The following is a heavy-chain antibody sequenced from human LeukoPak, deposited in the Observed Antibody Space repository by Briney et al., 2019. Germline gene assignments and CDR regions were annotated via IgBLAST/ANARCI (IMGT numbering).Heavy chain of an antibody. D-gene: IGHD5-18*01. Sequence: SVKVSCKASGGTFSSYAISWVRQAPGQGLEWMGGIIPIFGTANYAQKFQGRVTITTDGSTSTAYMELSSLRSEDTAVYYCARTAMVPNWFDPWGQGTLVTVSS. CDR2: IIPIFGTA. J-gene: IGHJ5*02. V-gene: IGHV1-69*05. CDR3: ARTAMVPNWFDP. CDR1: GGTFSSYA.